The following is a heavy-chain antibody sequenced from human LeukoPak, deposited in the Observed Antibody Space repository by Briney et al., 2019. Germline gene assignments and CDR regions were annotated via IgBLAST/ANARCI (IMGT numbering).Heavy chain of an antibody. CDR1: GFTFSSYA. CDR2: ITNSGGGT. V-gene: IGHV3-23*01. D-gene: IGHD1-26*01. J-gene: IGHJ4*02. Sequence: GGSLRLSCEASGFTFSSYAMTWVRQAPGKGLEWVSAITNSGGGTYYADSVKGRFTISRDNSKNTLYLQMNSLKAEDTAVCYCVKFVGAKGYWGQGTLVTVSS. CDR3: VKFVGAKGY.